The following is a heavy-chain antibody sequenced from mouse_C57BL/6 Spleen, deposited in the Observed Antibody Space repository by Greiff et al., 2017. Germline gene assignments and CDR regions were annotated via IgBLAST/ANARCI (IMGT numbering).Heavy chain of an antibody. Sequence: VQLKESGTVLARPGASVKMSCKTSGYTFTSYWMHWVKQRPGQGLEWIGAIYPGNGDTSYNQKFKGKAILTAVTSASTAYMELSSLTNEDSAVYYCTRFYGNYYLYFDVWGTGTTVTVSS. CDR3: TRFYGNYYLYFDV. D-gene: IGHD2-1*01. V-gene: IGHV1-5*01. CDR2: IYPGNGDT. CDR1: GYTFTSYW. J-gene: IGHJ1*03.